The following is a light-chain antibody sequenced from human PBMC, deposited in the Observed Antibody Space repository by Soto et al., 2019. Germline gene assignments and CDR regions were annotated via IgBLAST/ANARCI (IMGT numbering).Light chain of an antibody. V-gene: IGKV1-9*01. CDR3: QQLNSYSPRLI. CDR1: QGISNY. J-gene: IGKJ4*01. Sequence: SQLTQSPSSLSASVGDRVTITCRASQGISNYLAWYQQKPGKAPKLLIYAASTLQSGVPSRFSGRGSGTDFTLTISSLQPEDFATYYCQQLNSYSPRLIFGGGTKVDIK. CDR2: AAS.